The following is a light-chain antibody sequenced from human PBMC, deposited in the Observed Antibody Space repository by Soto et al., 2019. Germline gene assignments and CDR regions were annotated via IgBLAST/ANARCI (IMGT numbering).Light chain of an antibody. J-gene: IGKJ4*01. CDR3: QKYNSAPFT. V-gene: IGKV1-27*01. CDR2: AAS. CDR1: QGISNY. Sequence: DIQMTQSPSSLSASVGDRVTITCRASQGISNYLAWYQQKPVKVPKLLIYAASTLQSGVPSQFSGSGSGTDFTLTIISLQPEDVATYYGQKYNSAPFTFGGVTKLDIK.